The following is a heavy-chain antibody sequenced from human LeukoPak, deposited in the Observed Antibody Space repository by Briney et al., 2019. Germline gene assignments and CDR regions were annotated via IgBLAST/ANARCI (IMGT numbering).Heavy chain of an antibody. J-gene: IGHJ4*02. CDR3: ARELLHFDY. V-gene: IGHV3-30*04. CDR2: ISYDGGNK. Sequence: GGSLRLTCAASGFTFSSYAMHWVRQAPGKGLEWVAVISYDGGNKYYADSVKGRFTISRDNSKNTLYLQMNSLRAEDTAVYYCARELLHFDYWGQGTLVTVSS. D-gene: IGHD2-15*01. CDR1: GFTFSSYA.